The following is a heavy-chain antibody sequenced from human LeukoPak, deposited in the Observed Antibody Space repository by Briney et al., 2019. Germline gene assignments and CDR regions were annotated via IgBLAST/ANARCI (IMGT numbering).Heavy chain of an antibody. CDR3: SRSQFDY. Sequence: PGGSLRLSCEPSGFPFSSYWMLWVRQAPGKGLVWVSRISGDGTIKTYADFVRGRFTISRDNTKNTLYLQMNSLKVEDTATYFCSRSQFDYWGQGVLVTVSP. V-gene: IGHV3-74*03. J-gene: IGHJ4*02. CDR1: GFPFSSYW. CDR2: ISGDGTIK.